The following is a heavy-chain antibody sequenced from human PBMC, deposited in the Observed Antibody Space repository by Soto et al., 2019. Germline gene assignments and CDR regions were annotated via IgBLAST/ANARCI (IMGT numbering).Heavy chain of an antibody. D-gene: IGHD2-8*01. Sequence: QVHLVQSGAEVRKPGSSVKVSCQVSGGTFRTYGIIWVRQAPGQGLEWMGRVIPILDVTDYAQKFQGRVTITADRSTNTASMELSSLRSEDTAVYYCARGTNGVGSVSIDIWGQGTLVTVSS. J-gene: IGHJ3*02. V-gene: IGHV1-69*04. CDR1: GGTFRTYG. CDR3: ARGTNGVGSVSIDI. CDR2: VIPILDVT.